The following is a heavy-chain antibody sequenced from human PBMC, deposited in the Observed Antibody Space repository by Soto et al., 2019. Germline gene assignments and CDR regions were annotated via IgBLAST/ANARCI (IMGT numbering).Heavy chain of an antibody. CDR3: AKDGGRVIITFDY. J-gene: IGHJ4*02. CDR2: ISGSTGST. D-gene: IGHD3-22*01. CDR1: GFTFDNYA. V-gene: IGHV3-23*01. Sequence: EVQLLESGGGLVQPGGSPRLSCAASGFTFDNYAMSWVRQAPGKGLEWVSVISGSTGSTYYADSVKGRFTISRDNSKNTLYLQMNSLRAEDTAVYYCAKDGGRVIITFDYWGQGTLVTVSS.